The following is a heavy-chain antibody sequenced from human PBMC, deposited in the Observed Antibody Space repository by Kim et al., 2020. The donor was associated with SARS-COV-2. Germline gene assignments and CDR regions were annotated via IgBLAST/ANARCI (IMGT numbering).Heavy chain of an antibody. CDR3: ARVRSGSRGRGMDV. Sequence: TPALRSRVTIAVDTSKNQLSLKLSSVAAADTDVYYCARVRSGSRGRGMDVWGQGTTVTVSS. V-gene: IGHV4-31*02. D-gene: IGHD3-10*01. J-gene: IGHJ6*02.